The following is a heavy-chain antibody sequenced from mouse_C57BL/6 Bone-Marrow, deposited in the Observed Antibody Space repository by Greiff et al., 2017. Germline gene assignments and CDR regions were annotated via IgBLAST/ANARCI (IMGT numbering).Heavy chain of an antibody. Sequence: VQLQQPGAELVMPGASVKLSCKASGYTFTSYWMHWVKQRPGQGLEWIGEIDPSDSYTNYNQKFKGKSTLTVDKSSSTAYMQLSSLTSEDSAVYYCARLGERPYYCDYWGQGTTLTVSS. V-gene: IGHV1-69*01. J-gene: IGHJ2*01. CDR2: IDPSDSYT. D-gene: IGHD1-2*01. CDR1: GYTFTSYW. CDR3: ARLGERPYYCDY.